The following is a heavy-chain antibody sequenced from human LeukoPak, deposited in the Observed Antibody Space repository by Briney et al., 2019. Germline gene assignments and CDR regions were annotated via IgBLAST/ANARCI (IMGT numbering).Heavy chain of an antibody. CDR1: GYTFTHYG. D-gene: IGHD3-16*01. Sequence: ASVKVSCKASGYTFTHYGITWVRQAPGQGLAWMGWINTYDGDTKCAQKLQGRVTMTTDTSTSTAFMELRSLRSDDSAVYYCARGIRSPLFDYWGLGTLVTVSP. CDR2: INTYDGDT. J-gene: IGHJ4*02. V-gene: IGHV1-18*01. CDR3: ARGIRSPLFDY.